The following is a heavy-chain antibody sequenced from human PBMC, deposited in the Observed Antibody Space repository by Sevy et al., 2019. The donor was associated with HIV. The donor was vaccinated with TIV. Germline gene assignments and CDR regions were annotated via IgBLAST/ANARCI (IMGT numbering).Heavy chain of an antibody. V-gene: IGHV3-49*04. CDR3: TRDHEAGTSYKYYYYYYYMEV. D-gene: IGHD6-19*01. CDR2: IRSKAYGGTT. CDR1: GFTFGDYA. J-gene: IGHJ6*03. Sequence: GGSLRLSCTASGFTFGDYAMSWVRQAPGKGLEWVGFIRSKAYGGTTEYAASVKGRFTISRDDSKSIAYLQMNSLKTEDTAVYYCTRDHEAGTSYKYYYYYYYMEVWGKGTTVTVSS.